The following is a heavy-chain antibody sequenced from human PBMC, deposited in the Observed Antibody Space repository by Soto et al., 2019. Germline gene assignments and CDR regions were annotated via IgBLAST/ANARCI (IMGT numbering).Heavy chain of an antibody. D-gene: IGHD1-26*01. CDR1: GFTFSSYA. CDR2: ISYDGSNK. Sequence: QVQLVESGGGVVQPGRSLRLSCAASGFTFSSYAMHWVRQAPGKGLEWVAVISYDGSNKYYADSVKGRFTISRDNSKNTLYLKMNSLRAEDTAVYYCARDIPYIVGATTFDYWGQGTLVTVSS. J-gene: IGHJ4*02. CDR3: ARDIPYIVGATTFDY. V-gene: IGHV3-30-3*01.